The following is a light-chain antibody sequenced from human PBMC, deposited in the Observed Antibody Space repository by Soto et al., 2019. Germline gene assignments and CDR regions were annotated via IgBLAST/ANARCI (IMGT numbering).Light chain of an antibody. CDR3: QQYNNWPYT. Sequence: EIVMTQSPATLSVSPGERATLSCRASQSVNSNLAWYQQNPGQAPRLLIYGASTRATGIPARFSGSGSGTEFTLTISSLQSEEFAVYYCQQYNNWPYTFGQGTKLEIK. CDR1: QSVNSN. CDR2: GAS. V-gene: IGKV3-15*01. J-gene: IGKJ2*01.